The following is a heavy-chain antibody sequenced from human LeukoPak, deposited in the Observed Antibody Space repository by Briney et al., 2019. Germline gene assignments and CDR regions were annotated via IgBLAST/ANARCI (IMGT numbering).Heavy chain of an antibody. CDR3: ARYGAVGGYDY. Sequence: ASVKVSCKASGYTFTSYYMHWGRQAPGQGLEWMGIINPSGGSTSYAQKLQGRVTMTRDTSTSTVYMELSSLRSEDTAVYYCARYGAVGGYDYWGQGTLVTVSS. CDR2: INPSGGST. CDR1: GYTFTSYY. V-gene: IGHV1-46*01. D-gene: IGHD4/OR15-4a*01. J-gene: IGHJ4*02.